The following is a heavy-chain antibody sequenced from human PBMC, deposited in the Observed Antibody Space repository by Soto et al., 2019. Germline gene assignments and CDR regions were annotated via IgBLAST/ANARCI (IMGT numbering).Heavy chain of an antibody. CDR2: INAANGNT. V-gene: IGHV1-3*05. D-gene: IGHD6-19*01. J-gene: IGHJ4*02. CDR3: ARAVAVPADFDY. Sequence: QVQLVQSGAEEKKPGASVKVSCKASGYTFTGYAMHRVRQAPGQRLEWMGWINAANGNTKYSQKFQGRVTITRDTSASTAYMELSSLRSEDTAVYYCARAVAVPADFDYWGQGSLVTVSS. CDR1: GYTFTGYA.